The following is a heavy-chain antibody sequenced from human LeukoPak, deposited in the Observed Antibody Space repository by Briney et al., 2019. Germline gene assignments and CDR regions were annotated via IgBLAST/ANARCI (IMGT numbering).Heavy chain of an antibody. D-gene: IGHD6-13*01. CDR2: IRYDGSNK. Sequence: GGSLRLSCAASGFTFSIYGMHWVRQAPGKGLEWVAFIRYDGSNKYYADSVKGRFTISRDNSKNTLYLQMNSLRAEDTAVYYCAKSGTIAALNWFDPWGQGTLVTVSS. J-gene: IGHJ5*02. CDR1: GFTFSIYG. V-gene: IGHV3-30*02. CDR3: AKSGTIAALNWFDP.